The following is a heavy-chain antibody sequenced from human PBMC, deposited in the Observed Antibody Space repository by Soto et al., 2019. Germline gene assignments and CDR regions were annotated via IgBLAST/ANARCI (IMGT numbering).Heavy chain of an antibody. J-gene: IGHJ4*02. CDR1: GYSISSGYY. CDR2: IYHSGST. Sequence: PSETLSLTCAVSGYSISSGYYWGWIRQPPGKGLEWIGSIYHSGSTYYNPSLKSRVTISVDTSKNQFSLKLSSVTAADTAVYYCARDGVGVGYGDYVDYWGQGTLVTVS. CDR3: ARDGVGVGYGDYVDY. V-gene: IGHV4-38-2*02. D-gene: IGHD4-17*01.